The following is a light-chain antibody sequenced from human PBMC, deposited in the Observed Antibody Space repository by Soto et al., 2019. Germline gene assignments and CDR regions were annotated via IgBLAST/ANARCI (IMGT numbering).Light chain of an antibody. CDR1: EGISNY. CDR3: QQLDSFPMYT. V-gene: IGKV1-9*01. Sequence: DIQLTQSPSFLSASVGDRVTITCRASEGISNYLAWYQQKPGKAPKYLIYAASTLQSGVPSRFSGSGSGTVFTLTIISLQPEDFATYYCQQLDSFPMYTFGQGTKLEIK. CDR2: AAS. J-gene: IGKJ2*01.